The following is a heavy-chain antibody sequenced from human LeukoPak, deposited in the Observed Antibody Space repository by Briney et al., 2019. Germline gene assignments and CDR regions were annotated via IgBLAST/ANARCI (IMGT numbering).Heavy chain of an antibody. Sequence: GGSLRLSCAASGFTFSSYAMSWVRQAPGKGLVWVSRINTDGSSTSYADSVKGRFTISRDNSKNTLYLQMNSLRAEDTAVYYCAKDQSIAAAGCPDYWGQGTLVTVSS. CDR2: INTDGSST. CDR3: AKDQSIAAAGCPDY. J-gene: IGHJ4*02. D-gene: IGHD6-13*01. CDR1: GFTFSSYA. V-gene: IGHV3-74*01.